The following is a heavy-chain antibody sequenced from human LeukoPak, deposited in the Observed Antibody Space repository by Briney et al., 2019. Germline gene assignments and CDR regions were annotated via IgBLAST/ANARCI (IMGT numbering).Heavy chain of an antibody. CDR2: IYHSGST. D-gene: IGHD3-10*01. CDR3: PRTSGRRYYGSGIVSPDVYPYYYYYGMDV. Sequence: PSGTLSLTCAVSGGSISSSNWWSWVRQPPGKGLEWSGEIYHSGSTNYNPSLKSRVTISVDKSKNQFSLKLSSVTAADTAVYYCPRTSGRRYYGSGIVSPDVYPYYYYYGMDVWGQGTTVTVSS. CDR1: GGSISSSNW. J-gene: IGHJ6*02. V-gene: IGHV4-4*02.